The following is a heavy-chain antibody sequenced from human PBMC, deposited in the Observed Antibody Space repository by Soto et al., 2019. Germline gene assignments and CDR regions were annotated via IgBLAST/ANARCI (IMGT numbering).Heavy chain of an antibody. Sequence: PSETLSLTCNVSGASVSHGYWSWIRQPPGKALEWIGFMYFGGSFNYNPSLTSRATISVETSKNQFSMKLASVTASDTAVYYCGRSYYDSNGFAVDPWGQGTLVTVSS. D-gene: IGHD3-22*01. CDR2: MYFGGSF. V-gene: IGHV4-59*02. J-gene: IGHJ5*02. CDR1: GASVSHGY. CDR3: GRSYYDSNGFAVDP.